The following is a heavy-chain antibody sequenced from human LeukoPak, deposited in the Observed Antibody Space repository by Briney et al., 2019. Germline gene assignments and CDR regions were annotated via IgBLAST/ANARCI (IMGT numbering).Heavy chain of an antibody. Sequence: SETLSLTCTVSGGSISSYYWSWIRQPPGKGLEWIGYIYYSGSTNYNPSLKSRVTISVGTSKNQFSLKLSSVTAADTAVYYCARVDCSGGSCYWGAFDIWGQGTMVTVSS. CDR3: ARVDCSGGSCYWGAFDI. J-gene: IGHJ3*02. CDR1: GGSISSYY. V-gene: IGHV4-59*01. CDR2: IYYSGST. D-gene: IGHD2-15*01.